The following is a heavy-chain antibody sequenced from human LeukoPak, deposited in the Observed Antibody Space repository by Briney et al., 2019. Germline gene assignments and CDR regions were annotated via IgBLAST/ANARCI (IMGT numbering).Heavy chain of an antibody. Sequence: GESLKISCKGSGYSFTSYWIGWVRQLPGKGLEWMGIIYPCDSDTRYSPSFQGQVTISADKSISTAYLQWSSLKASDTAMYYCARPIEMATYDAFDIWGQGTMVTVSS. J-gene: IGHJ3*02. V-gene: IGHV5-51*01. CDR2: IYPCDSDT. CDR1: GYSFTSYW. D-gene: IGHD5-24*01. CDR3: ARPIEMATYDAFDI.